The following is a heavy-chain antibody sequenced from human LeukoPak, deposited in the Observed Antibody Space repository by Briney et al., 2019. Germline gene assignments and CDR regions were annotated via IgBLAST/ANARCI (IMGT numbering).Heavy chain of an antibody. J-gene: IGHJ4*02. Sequence: PSETLSLTCAVYGGSFSGYYWSWIRQPPGKGLEWIGEINHSGSTNSNPSLKSRVTISVDTSKNQFSLKLSSVTAADTAVYYCARVTRDEYSSSWVVDYWGQGTLVTVSS. D-gene: IGHD6-6*01. CDR3: ARVTRDEYSSSWVVDY. V-gene: IGHV4-34*01. CDR1: GGSFSGYY. CDR2: INHSGST.